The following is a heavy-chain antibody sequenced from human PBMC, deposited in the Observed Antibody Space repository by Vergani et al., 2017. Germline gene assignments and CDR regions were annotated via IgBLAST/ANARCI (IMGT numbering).Heavy chain of an antibody. CDR2: IIPIFGTA. J-gene: IGHJ4*02. V-gene: IGHV1-69*18. Sequence: QVQLVQSGAEVKKPGSSVKVSCKASGGTFSSYAISWVRQAPGQGLEWMGRIIPIFGTANYAQKFQGRVTITADESTSTAYMELSSLRSEDTAVYYCASDAGYSSGWSNYYFDYWGQGTLVTVSS. CDR1: GGTFSSYA. D-gene: IGHD6-19*01. CDR3: ASDAGYSSGWSNYYFDY.